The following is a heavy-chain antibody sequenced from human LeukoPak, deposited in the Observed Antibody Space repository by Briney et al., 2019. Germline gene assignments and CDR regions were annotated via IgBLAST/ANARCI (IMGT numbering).Heavy chain of an antibody. Sequence: AGGSLRLSCAASGFTFDDYGMIWVRQAPGKGLEWVSGINWNGGSTGYADSVKGRFTISRDNSKNSLYLQMNSLRAEDTALYYCARAGIRDCSSTSCYEGHYYYYMDVWGKGTTVTVSS. CDR3: ARAGIRDCSSTSCYEGHYYYYMDV. D-gene: IGHD2-2*01. J-gene: IGHJ6*03. CDR2: INWNGGST. CDR1: GFTFDDYG. V-gene: IGHV3-20*04.